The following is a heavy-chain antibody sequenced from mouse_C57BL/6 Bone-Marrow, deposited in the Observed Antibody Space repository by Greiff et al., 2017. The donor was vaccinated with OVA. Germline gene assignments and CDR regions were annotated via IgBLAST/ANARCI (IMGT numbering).Heavy chain of an antibody. D-gene: IGHD1-1*01. CDR1: GYTFTDYY. CDR2: INPYNGGT. CDR3: ARRGFYYYGSLYAMDY. Sequence: EVQLQQSGPVLVKPGASVKMSCKASGYTFTDYYMNWVKQSHGKSLEWIGVINPYNGGTSYNQKFKGKATLTVDKSSSTAYMELNSLTSEDSAVYYCARRGFYYYGSLYAMDYWGQGTSVTVSS. V-gene: IGHV1-19*01. J-gene: IGHJ4*01.